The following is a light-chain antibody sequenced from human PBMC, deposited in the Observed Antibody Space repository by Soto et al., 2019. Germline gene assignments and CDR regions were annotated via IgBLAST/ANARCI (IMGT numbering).Light chain of an antibody. V-gene: IGLV1-47*01. J-gene: IGLJ2*01. Sequence: QSALTQPPSASGTPGQRVTISCSGGSPNVGSNYVYWYQQLPGRAPKLLIYRNNQRPSGVPDRFSGSKSVTLASLAISGLXXXXXXXYHCAAWDDSLRAVVFGGGTKLTVL. CDR3: AAWDDSLRAVV. CDR2: RNN. CDR1: SPNVGSNY.